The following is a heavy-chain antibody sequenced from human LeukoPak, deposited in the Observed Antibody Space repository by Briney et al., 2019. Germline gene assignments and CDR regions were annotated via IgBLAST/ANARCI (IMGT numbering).Heavy chain of an antibody. CDR1: GITFSNEW. J-gene: IGHJ4*02. CDR3: ATVDSYYYDSSGYY. V-gene: IGHV3-21*01. CDR2: ISSSSSYI. Sequence: GGSMRPSCTTSGITFSNEWMSWVRQAPGKGLEWVSSISSSSSYIYYADSVKGRFTISRDNAKNSLYLQMNSLRAEDTAVYYCATVDSYYYDSSGYYWGQGTLVTVSS. D-gene: IGHD3-22*01.